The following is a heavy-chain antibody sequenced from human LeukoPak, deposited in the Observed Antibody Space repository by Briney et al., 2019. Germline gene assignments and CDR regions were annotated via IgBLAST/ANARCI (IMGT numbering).Heavy chain of an antibody. CDR2: IYYSGST. V-gene: IGHV4-59*01. CDR3: VGGWRY. Sequence: SETLSLTCTVSGGSISSYYWSWIRQPPGKGLEWMGYIYYSGSTNYNPSPKSRVTISVDTSKNQFSLKLSSVTAADTAVYYCVGGWRYWGQGTLVTVSS. J-gene: IGHJ4*02. CDR1: GGSISSYY. D-gene: IGHD2-8*01.